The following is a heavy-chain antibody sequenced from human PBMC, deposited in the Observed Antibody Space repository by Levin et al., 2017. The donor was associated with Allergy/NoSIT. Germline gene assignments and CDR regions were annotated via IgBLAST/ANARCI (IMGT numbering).Heavy chain of an antibody. CDR3: ASAQNGGSRY. V-gene: IGHV3-7*01. CDR1: ELTFSTYW. D-gene: IGHD7-27*01. CDR2: IKPDGSTK. Sequence: GGSLRLSCAASELTFSTYWISWVRQAPGKGLEWVANIKPDGSTKYYVDSVKGRFTISRDNAKNSVFLQMNSLRAEDTAMYYCASAQNGGSRYWGQGALVTVSS. J-gene: IGHJ4*02.